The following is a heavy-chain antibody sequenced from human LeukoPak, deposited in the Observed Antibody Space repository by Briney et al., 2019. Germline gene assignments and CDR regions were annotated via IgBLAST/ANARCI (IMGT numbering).Heavy chain of an antibody. Sequence: SETLSLTCTVSGYSITSIYYWGWIRQPPGKGLEWIGSIHHSGDTAYNPSLKSRVTISVDTSKRQFSLKLSSVTAADTAVYYCARSYASSGLDNWGQGTLVTVSS. D-gene: IGHD3-16*01. V-gene: IGHV4-38-2*02. CDR1: GYSITSIYY. J-gene: IGHJ4*02. CDR3: ARSYASSGLDN. CDR2: IHHSGDT.